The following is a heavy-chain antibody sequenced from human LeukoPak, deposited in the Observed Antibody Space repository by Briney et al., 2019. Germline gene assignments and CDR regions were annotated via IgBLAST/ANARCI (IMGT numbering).Heavy chain of an antibody. CDR3: ATVYVAAAPDY. J-gene: IGHJ4*02. CDR2: TYYTSKWYN. V-gene: IGHV6-1*01. D-gene: IGHD6-13*01. Sequence: SQTLSLTCAISGDSVSSNSATWHWIRLSPSRGLEWLGRTYYTSKWYNDYAVSVKSRITINPDTSKNQFSLQLNSVTPEDTAVYYCATVYVAAAPDYWGQGTLVTVSS. CDR1: GDSVSSNSAT.